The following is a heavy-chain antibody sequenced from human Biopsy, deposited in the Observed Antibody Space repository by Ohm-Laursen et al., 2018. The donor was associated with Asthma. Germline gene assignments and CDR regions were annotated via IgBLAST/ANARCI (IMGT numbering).Heavy chain of an antibody. CDR1: GFMFRSFG. CDR2: ISYDGNHK. D-gene: IGHD5-12*01. CDR3: AKRRGYSGHDNDY. J-gene: IGHJ4*02. Sequence: RSLRLSCAASGFMFRSFGMHWVRQAQGKGLEWVAVISYDGNHKFYEDSVKGRFTISRDNSKNTLYLQMNSLRTEDTAVYYCAKRRGYSGHDNDYWGQGTLVSVSS. V-gene: IGHV3-30*18.